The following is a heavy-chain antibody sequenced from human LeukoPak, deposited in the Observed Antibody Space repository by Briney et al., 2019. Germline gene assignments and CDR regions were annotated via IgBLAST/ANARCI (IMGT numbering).Heavy chain of an antibody. CDR1: GGSISSSNW. CDR2: IYHSGST. CDR3: ASGSDGSSWYRDY. V-gene: IGHV4-4*02. Sequence: PSETLSLTCAVSGGSISSSNWWSWVRQPPGKGLEWIGEIYHSGSTNYNPSLKSRVTISVAKSTNQFSLKLSSVTAADTAVYYCASGSDGSSWYRDYWGQGTLVTVSS. J-gene: IGHJ4*02. D-gene: IGHD6-13*01.